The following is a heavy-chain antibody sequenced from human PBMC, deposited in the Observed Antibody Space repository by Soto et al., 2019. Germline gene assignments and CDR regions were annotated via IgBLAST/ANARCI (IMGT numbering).Heavy chain of an antibody. Sequence: VQVVASGGGVVQPGRSLRLSCVPSGFTFSNYGMHWVRQAPGKGLEWVAVIWYDGSDKYYADSVKGRFTISRDNSKNTLYLQMNSLRAEDTAVYYCARAPQGYFDYWGQGILVTVSS. CDR1: GFTFSNYG. J-gene: IGHJ4*02. CDR3: ARAPQGYFDY. CDR2: IWYDGSDK. V-gene: IGHV3-33*01.